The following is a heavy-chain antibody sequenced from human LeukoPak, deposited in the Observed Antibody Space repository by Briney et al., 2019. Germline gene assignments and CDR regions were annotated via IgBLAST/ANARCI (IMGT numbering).Heavy chain of an antibody. CDR2: ISSTNTTI. D-gene: IGHD6-19*01. CDR1: GFTFSSYS. J-gene: IGHJ4*02. Sequence: PGGSLRLSCAASGFTFSSYSMNWVRQAPGKGLEWVSYISSTNTTIYYADSVKGRFTISRDNSKNTLYLQMNSLRAEDTAVYYCARVRQWLVPGALDYWGQGTLVTVSS. V-gene: IGHV3-48*01. CDR3: ARVRQWLVPGALDY.